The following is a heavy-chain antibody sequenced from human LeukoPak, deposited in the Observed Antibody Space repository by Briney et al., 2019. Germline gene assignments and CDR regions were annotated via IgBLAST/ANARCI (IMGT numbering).Heavy chain of an antibody. CDR1: GFTISNYW. J-gene: IGHJ4*02. V-gene: IGHV3-74*03. CDR3: AKDLGSVVTPPSLDY. CDR2: IHPDGSIT. D-gene: IGHD4-23*01. Sequence: GGSLRLSCVGSGFTISNYWMHWVRQAPGTGLVWVSRIHPDGSITTYADSVKGRFTISRDNSKNTLYLQMNSLRAEDTAVYYCAKDLGSVVTPPSLDYWGQGTLVTVSS.